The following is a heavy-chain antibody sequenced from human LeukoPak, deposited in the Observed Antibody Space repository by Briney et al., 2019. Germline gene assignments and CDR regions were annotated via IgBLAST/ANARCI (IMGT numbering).Heavy chain of an antibody. D-gene: IGHD3-10*01. CDR3: ARDRYYYGSGSYYNPLDL. V-gene: IGHV4-61*01. CDR1: GGSVSSGSYY. J-gene: IGHJ2*01. CDR2: IYYSGST. Sequence: PSETLSLPCTVSGGSVSSGSYYWSWIRQPPGKGLEWIGYIYYSGSTNYNPSLKSRVTISVDTSKNQFSLKLSSVTAADTAVYYCARDRYYYGSGSYYNPLDLWGRGTLVTVSS.